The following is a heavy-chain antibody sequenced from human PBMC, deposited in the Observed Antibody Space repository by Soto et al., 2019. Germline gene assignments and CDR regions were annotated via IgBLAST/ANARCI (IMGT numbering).Heavy chain of an antibody. J-gene: IGHJ6*02. CDR1: FGSMKSYY. V-gene: IGHV4-59*01. CDR2: IYSSGST. D-gene: IGHD2-8*02. CDR3: AREDKSVSCPGGNCSPPRGIDV. Sequence: SETLSLTCTVSFGSMKSYYWRWVRQPPVKGLDWLGSIYSSGSTNYSPSLSSRVTMSLDTSKSQFSLRLDSVSAADTAVYYCAREDKSVSCPGGNCSPPRGIDVWGQGTTVT.